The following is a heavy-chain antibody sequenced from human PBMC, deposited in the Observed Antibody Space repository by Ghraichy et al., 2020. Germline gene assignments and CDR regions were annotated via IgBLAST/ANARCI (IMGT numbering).Heavy chain of an antibody. CDR3: ARGGGYSYGPGTYYDYMDV. V-gene: IGHV4-34*01. D-gene: IGHD5-18*01. J-gene: IGHJ6*03. CDR2: INHRGST. Sequence: SETLSLTCAVYGGSFSGYYWRWIRQPPGKGLEWIGEINHRGSTNYNPSLKSRVTISVDTSKNQFSLKVSSVTAADTAVYYCARGGGYSYGPGTYYDYMDVWGKGTTVTVSS. CDR1: GGSFSGYY.